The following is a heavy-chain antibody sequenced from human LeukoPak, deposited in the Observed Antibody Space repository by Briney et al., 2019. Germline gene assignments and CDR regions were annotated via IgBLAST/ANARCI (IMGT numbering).Heavy chain of an antibody. Sequence: PSETLSLTCTISGGSISSSSYYRGWIRQPPGKGLEWIGSIYYSGSTYYNPSLKSRVTISVDTSKNQFSLKLSSVTAADTAVYYCARDPVTMVVVVNDAFDIWGQGTMVTVST. V-gene: IGHV4-39*07. CDR1: GGSISSSSYY. D-gene: IGHD3-22*01. CDR3: ARDPVTMVVVVNDAFDI. J-gene: IGHJ3*02. CDR2: IYYSGST.